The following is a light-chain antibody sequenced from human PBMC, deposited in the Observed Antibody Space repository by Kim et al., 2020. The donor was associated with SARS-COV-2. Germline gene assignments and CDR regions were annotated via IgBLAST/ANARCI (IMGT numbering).Light chain of an antibody. V-gene: IGLV3-19*01. CDR1: SLRSYY. CDR3: NSRDSSGNHWV. CDR2: GKN. J-gene: IGLJ3*02. Sequence: SSELTQDPAVSVALGRTVRITCPGDSLRSYYASWYQQKPGQAPVLVIYGKNNRPSGIPDRFSGSSSGNTASLTITGAQAEDEADYYCNSRDSSGNHWVFGGGTQLTVL.